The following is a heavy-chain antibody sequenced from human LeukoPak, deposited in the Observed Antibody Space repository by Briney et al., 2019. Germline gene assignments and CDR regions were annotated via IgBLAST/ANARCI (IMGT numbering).Heavy chain of an antibody. CDR3: ARASDCSGGSCYHQFDY. D-gene: IGHD2-15*01. CDR1: GGSISSYY. J-gene: IGHJ4*02. Sequence: PSETLSLTCTVSGGSISSYYWSWIRQPPGKGLEWIGEINHSGSTNYNPSLKSRVTISVDTSKNQFSLKLSSVTAADTAVYYCARASDCSGGSCYHQFDYWGQGTLVTVSS. CDR2: INHSGST. V-gene: IGHV4-34*01.